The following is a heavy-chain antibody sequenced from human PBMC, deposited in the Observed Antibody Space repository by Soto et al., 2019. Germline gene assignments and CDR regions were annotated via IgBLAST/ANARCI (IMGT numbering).Heavy chain of an antibody. V-gene: IGHV1-69*13. Sequence: ASVKVSCKASGGTFSSYAISWVRQAPGQGLEWMGGIIPIFGTATYAQKFQGRVTITADESTSTAYMELSSLRSEDTAVYYCARDCNPSRRAARPRAFDIWGQGTMVTVSS. CDR1: GGTFSSYA. CDR2: IIPIFGTA. D-gene: IGHD6-6*01. CDR3: ARDCNPSRRAARPRAFDI. J-gene: IGHJ3*02.